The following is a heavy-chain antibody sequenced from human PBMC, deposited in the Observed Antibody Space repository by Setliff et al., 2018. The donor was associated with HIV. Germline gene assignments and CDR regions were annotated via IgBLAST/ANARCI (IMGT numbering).Heavy chain of an antibody. CDR1: GGSISSHY. J-gene: IGHJ6*02. D-gene: IGHD3-10*01. Sequence: SETLSLTCTVSGGSISSHYWTWIRQPPGKELEWIGSIYYSGSPNYNPSLKSRVTISVDTSKNQFSLKLSSVTAADTAVYYCARVETTVRGATYAMDVWGQGTTVTVSS. V-gene: IGHV4-59*11. CDR2: IYYSGSP. CDR3: ARVETTVRGATYAMDV.